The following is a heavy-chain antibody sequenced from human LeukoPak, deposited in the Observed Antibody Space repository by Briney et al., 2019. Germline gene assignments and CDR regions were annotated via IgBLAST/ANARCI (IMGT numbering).Heavy chain of an antibody. J-gene: IGHJ4*02. CDR2: ISSSSTI. V-gene: IGHV3-69-1*01. D-gene: IGHD6-19*01. CDR1: GLTVSSNY. CDR3: ARVEVAVAIDY. Sequence: GGSLRLSCAASGLTVSSNYMSWVRQAPGKGLEWVSSISSSSTIYYADSVKGRFTISRDNAKNSLYLQMNSLRAEDTAVYYCARVEVAVAIDYWGQGTLVTVSS.